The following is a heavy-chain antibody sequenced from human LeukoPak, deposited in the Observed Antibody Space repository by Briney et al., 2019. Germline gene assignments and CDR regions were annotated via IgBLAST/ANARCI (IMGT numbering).Heavy chain of an antibody. CDR3: ARDMKAYDSSYGMDV. CDR2: ISSSSYI. J-gene: IGHJ6*02. Sequence: GGSLRLSCAASGFTLSFYSMNWVRQAPGKGLEWVSFISSSSYIYYADSVKGRFTISRDNAKNSLYLQMNSLRAEDTAVYYCARDMKAYDSSYGMDVWGQGTTVTVSS. D-gene: IGHD3-22*01. V-gene: IGHV3-21*01. CDR1: GFTLSFYS.